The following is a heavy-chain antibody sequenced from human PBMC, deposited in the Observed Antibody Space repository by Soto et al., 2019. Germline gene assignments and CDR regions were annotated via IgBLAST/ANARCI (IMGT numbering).Heavy chain of an antibody. CDR3: ARDKITGLFDY. D-gene: IGHD2-8*02. J-gene: IGHJ4*02. CDR1: GGSFSGYY. CDR2: INHSGSP. V-gene: IGHV4-34*01. Sequence: QVQLQQWGAGLLKPSETLSLTCAVYGGSFSGYYWTWIRQPPGPGLEWIGEINHSGSPNYNPSLKSRVTISVDTSKNQFSLKLTSVTAADTAVYYCARDKITGLFDYWGQGTLVTVSS.